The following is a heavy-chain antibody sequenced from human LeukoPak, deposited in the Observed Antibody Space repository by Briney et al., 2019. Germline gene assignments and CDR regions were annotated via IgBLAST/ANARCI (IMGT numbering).Heavy chain of an antibody. CDR3: ARGKRGYSSSWYDY. V-gene: IGHV4-34*01. CDR1: GGSFSGYY. D-gene: IGHD6-13*01. CDR2: INHSGST. J-gene: IGHJ4*02. Sequence: PSETLSLTRAVYGGSFSGYYWSWIRQPPGKGLEWIGEINHSGSTNYNPSLKSRVTISVDTSKNQFSLKLSSVTAADTAVYYCARGKRGYSSSWYDYWGQGTLVTVSS.